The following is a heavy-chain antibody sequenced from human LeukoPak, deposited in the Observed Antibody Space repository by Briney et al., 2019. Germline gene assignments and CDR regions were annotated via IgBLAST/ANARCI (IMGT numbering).Heavy chain of an antibody. J-gene: IGHJ6*03. V-gene: IGHV4-34*01. CDR1: GGSFSGYY. CDR3: ARHWGYYYYYMDV. Sequence: SETLSLTCAVYGGSFSGYYWSWLRHPPGKGLEWIGEINHSGSTNYNPSLKSRVTISVDTSKNQFSLKLSSVTAADTAVYYCARHWGYYYYYMDVWGKGTTVTVSS. D-gene: IGHD7-27*01. CDR2: INHSGST.